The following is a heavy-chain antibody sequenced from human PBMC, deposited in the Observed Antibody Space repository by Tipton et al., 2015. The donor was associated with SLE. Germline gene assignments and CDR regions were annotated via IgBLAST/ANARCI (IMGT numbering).Heavy chain of an antibody. CDR2: ISFDGSNT. D-gene: IGHD1/OR15-1a*01. V-gene: IGHV3-30*04. J-gene: IGHJ6*02. CDR3: AKQISPHYGMDV. Sequence: SLRLSCAASGLTFITYAMHWVRQAPGKGLECVAVISFDGSNTYYADSVKGRFTISRDNSKNTLYLQMNSLRAEDTAVYYCAKQISPHYGMDVWGQGTTVTVSS. CDR1: GLTFITYA.